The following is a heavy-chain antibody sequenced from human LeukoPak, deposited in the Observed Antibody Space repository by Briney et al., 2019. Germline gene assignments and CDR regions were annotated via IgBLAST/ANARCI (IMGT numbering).Heavy chain of an antibody. CDR3: ARDRGSYLNDFDN. Sequence: PGGSLRLSCAASGFTFSDYYMSWIRQAPGKGLEWVSYISGSGRSIYYADSVKGRFTISRDNAKNSLSLQMNSLRAEDTAVYYCARDRGSYLNDFDNWGQGTLVTVSS. J-gene: IGHJ4*02. CDR2: ISGSGRSI. D-gene: IGHD5-18*01. V-gene: IGHV3-11*01. CDR1: GFTFSDYY.